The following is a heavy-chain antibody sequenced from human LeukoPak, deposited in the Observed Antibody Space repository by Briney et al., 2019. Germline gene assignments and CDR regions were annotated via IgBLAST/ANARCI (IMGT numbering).Heavy chain of an antibody. CDR1: GYTFTSYG. J-gene: IGHJ4*02. D-gene: IGHD3-9*01. Sequence: ASVKVSCKASGYTFTSYGISWVRQAPGQGPEWMGWISAYNGNTNYAQKLQGRVTMTTDTSTSTAYMELRSLRSDDTAVYYCARGVGYYDILTGYYRESYSDYWGQGTLVTVSS. CDR3: ARGVGYYDILTGYYRESYSDY. V-gene: IGHV1-18*04. CDR2: ISAYNGNT.